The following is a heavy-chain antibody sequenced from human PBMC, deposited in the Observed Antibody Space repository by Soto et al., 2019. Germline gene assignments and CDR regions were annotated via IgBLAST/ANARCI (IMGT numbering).Heavy chain of an antibody. V-gene: IGHV3-21*01. CDR3: ARGQGYCSSTSCRYYFDY. D-gene: IGHD2-2*01. CDR2: ISSSSTYI. Sequence: EVQLVESGGGLVNPGGSLRLSCAASGFTFSSYSINWVRQAPGKGLEWVSSISSSSTYIYYADSVKGRFTISRDNAKNSLYLQMNSLRAEDTAVYFCARGQGYCSSTSCRYYFDYWGQGTLVTVSS. J-gene: IGHJ4*02. CDR1: GFTFSSYS.